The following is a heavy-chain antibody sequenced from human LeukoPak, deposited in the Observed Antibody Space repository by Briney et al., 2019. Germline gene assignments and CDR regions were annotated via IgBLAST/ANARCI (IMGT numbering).Heavy chain of an antibody. J-gene: IGHJ3*02. V-gene: IGHV3-49*03. CDR1: GFTFGDYA. CDR3: SRVSTSGSYGRFDALHI. CDR2: IRSKVYGGTT. Sequence: PGGSLRLSCRTSGFTFGDYALSWFRQAPGKGLEWVGFIRSKVYGGTTEYAASVKGRVIISRDDSESIAYLQMNSLKIGDTAMYYCSRVSTSGSYGRFDALHIWSQGTMVTVSS. D-gene: IGHD6-19*01.